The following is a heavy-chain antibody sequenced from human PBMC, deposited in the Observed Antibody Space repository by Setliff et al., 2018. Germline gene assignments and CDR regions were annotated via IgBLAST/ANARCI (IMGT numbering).Heavy chain of an antibody. Sequence: ASVKVSCKASGYMFKSYGITWMRQAPGQGPEWMGWISPYNDNTNSAEKFQDRITITTDTSTSTSYMELRSLRSDDTAVYYCARLVRFCTKIACQRLSGAEHWGQGTLVTVSS. V-gene: IGHV1-18*01. CDR1: GYMFKSYG. J-gene: IGHJ4*02. D-gene: IGHD2-8*01. CDR2: ISPYNDNT. CDR3: ARLVRFCTKIACQRLSGAEH.